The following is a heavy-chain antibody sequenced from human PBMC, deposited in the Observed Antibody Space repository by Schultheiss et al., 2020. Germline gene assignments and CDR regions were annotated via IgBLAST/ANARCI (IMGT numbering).Heavy chain of an antibody. V-gene: IGHV3-23*01. J-gene: IGHJ6*02. Sequence: GGSLRLSCAASGFTFSSYAMSWVRQAPGKGLEWVSAISGSGGSTYYADSVKGRFTISRDNSKNTLYLQMNSLRAEDTAVYYCARADYYDTDYYYYGMDVWGQGTTVTVS. D-gene: IGHD3-22*01. CDR3: ARADYYDTDYYYYGMDV. CDR2: ISGSGGST. CDR1: GFTFSSYA.